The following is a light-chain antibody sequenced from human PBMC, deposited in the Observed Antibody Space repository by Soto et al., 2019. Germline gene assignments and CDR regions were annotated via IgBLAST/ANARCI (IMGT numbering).Light chain of an antibody. CDR2: GAS. V-gene: IGKV3-15*01. CDR3: QQYNNWPPIT. Sequence: EIVMTQSPATLSVSPGERATLSCRASQSISSHLVWYQQKPGQAPRLLIYGASTRATGIPARFSGSGSGTEFTLTISSLQSEDFAVYFCQQYNNWPPITFGQGTRLEIK. CDR1: QSISSH. J-gene: IGKJ5*01.